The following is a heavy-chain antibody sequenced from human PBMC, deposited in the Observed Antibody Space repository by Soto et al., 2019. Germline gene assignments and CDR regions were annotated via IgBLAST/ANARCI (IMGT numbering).Heavy chain of an antibody. CDR2: IYSGGST. D-gene: IGHD3-16*01. V-gene: IGHV3-53*01. CDR3: ARGRGGDYYYYGMDV. CDR1: GFTVSSNY. J-gene: IGHJ6*02. Sequence: GGSLRLSCAASGFTVSSNYMSWVRQAPGKGLEWGSGIYSGGSTYYADSVKGRFTISRDNSKNTRYLQMNSLRAEDTAVYYYARGRGGDYYYYGMDVWGQCTSVTVSS.